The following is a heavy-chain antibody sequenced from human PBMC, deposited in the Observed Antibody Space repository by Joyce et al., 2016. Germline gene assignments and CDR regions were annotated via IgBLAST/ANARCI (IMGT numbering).Heavy chain of an antibody. CDR2: INPDYSDN. CDR3: ARRSVEVASWFFDH. V-gene: IGHV5-51*01. D-gene: IGHD6-19*01. J-gene: IGHJ4*02. Sequence: EVQLVQSGAVVKKPGESLRICCTASGYSFTKFWIGWVRQMPGKGLEGMRSINPDYSDNRDSPSCQGKVTFSADKSIPTAYLQWSGPKASDTALYFCARRSVEVASWFFDHWGQGTLVTVSS. CDR1: GYSFTKFW.